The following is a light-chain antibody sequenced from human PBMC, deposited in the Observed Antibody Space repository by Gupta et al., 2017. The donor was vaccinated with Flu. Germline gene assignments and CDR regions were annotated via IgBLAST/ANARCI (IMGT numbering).Light chain of an antibody. V-gene: IGLV2-14*01. CDR1: SSDVGGYNY. CDR2: EVS. CDR3: GSYTSSSTLV. Sequence: QSALTQPASVSGSPGQSITISCTGTSSDVGGYNYFSWYQQHPGKAPKLMIYEVSNRPSGVSNRFSGSKSGNTASLTISGLQAEDEADYDCGSYTSSSTLVFGGGTKLTVL. J-gene: IGLJ2*01.